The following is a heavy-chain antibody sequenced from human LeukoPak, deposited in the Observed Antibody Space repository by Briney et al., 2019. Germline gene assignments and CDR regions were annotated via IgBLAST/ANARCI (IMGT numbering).Heavy chain of an antibody. J-gene: IGHJ4*02. CDR2: INPNSGGT. CDR1: GYTFTGYY. CDR3: ARPYCSSTSCHLPDY. Sequence: ASVEVSCKASGYTFTGYYMHWVRQAPGLGLEWMGWINPNSGGTNYAQKFQGRVTMTRDTSISTAYMELSRLRSDDTAVYYCARPYCSSTSCHLPDYWGQGTLVTVSS. D-gene: IGHD2-2*01. V-gene: IGHV1-2*02.